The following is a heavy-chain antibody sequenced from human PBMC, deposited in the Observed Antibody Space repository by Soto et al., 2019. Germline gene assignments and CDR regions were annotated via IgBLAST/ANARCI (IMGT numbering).Heavy chain of an antibody. CDR1: GYTFTSYG. Sequence: ASVKVSCKASGYTFTSYGISWVRQAPGQGLEWMGWISAYNGNTNYAQKLQGRVTMTTDTSTSTAYMELRSLRSDDTAVYYCARDLGRGDSSGYYLTYYYGMDVWGQGTTVTVSS. V-gene: IGHV1-18*01. CDR2: ISAYNGNT. J-gene: IGHJ6*02. D-gene: IGHD3-22*01. CDR3: ARDLGRGDSSGYYLTYYYGMDV.